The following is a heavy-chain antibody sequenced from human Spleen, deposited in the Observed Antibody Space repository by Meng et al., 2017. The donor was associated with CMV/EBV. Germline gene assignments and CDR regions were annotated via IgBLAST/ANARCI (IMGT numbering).Heavy chain of an antibody. D-gene: IGHD3-16*01. CDR1: GGSISSSSYY. J-gene: IGHJ6*02. V-gene: IGHV4-39*07. CDR3: AATLRLDYGLDV. CDR2: IYYSESI. Sequence: SETLSLTCTVSGGSISSSSYYWGWIRQPPGKGLEWIGSIYYSESIYYNPSLNSRVTISVDSSKNHLSLRLRSVTAADTAVYYCAATLRLDYGLDVWGQGTTVTVSS.